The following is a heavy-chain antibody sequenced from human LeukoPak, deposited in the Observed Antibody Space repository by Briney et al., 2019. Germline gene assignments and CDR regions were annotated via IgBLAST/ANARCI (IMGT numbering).Heavy chain of an antibody. V-gene: IGHV3-11*01. CDR1: GFTFSEYY. D-gene: IGHD1-20*01. Sequence: PGGSLRLSCAASGFTFSEYYINWIRQAPGKGLEWVSHISSSGRLMQYADSVRGRFTITRDNAQNFMSLQMNNLKPEDTAVCYCARDTNNGLDVWGRGTTVTVS. J-gene: IGHJ6*02. CDR2: ISSSGRLM. CDR3: ARDTNNGLDV.